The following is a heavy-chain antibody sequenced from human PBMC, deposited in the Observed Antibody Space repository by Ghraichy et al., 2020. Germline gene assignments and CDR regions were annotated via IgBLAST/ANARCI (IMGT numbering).Heavy chain of an antibody. V-gene: IGHV3-7*03. CDR3: ARAAYDYIWGSPLEAYYFDY. CDR2: IKQDGSEK. D-gene: IGHD3-16*01. J-gene: IGHJ4*02. Sequence: GGSLRLSCAASGFTFSSYWMSWVRQAPGKGLEWVANIKQDGSEKYYVDSVKGRFTISRDNAKNSLYLQMNSLRAEDTAVYYCARAAYDYIWGSPLEAYYFDYWGQGTLVTVSS. CDR1: GFTFSSYW.